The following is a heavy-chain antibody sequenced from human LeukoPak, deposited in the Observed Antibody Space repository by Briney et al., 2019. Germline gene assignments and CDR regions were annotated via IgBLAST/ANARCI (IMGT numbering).Heavy chain of an antibody. CDR3: ARPIVGSGWYYFDY. CDR1: GGSISSSSYY. CDR2: IYYSGST. J-gene: IGHJ4*02. V-gene: IGHV4-39*01. D-gene: IGHD6-19*01. Sequence: SETLSLTCTVSGGSISSSSYYWGWIRQPPGKGLEWIGSIYYSGSTCYNPSLKSRVTISVDTSKNQFSLKLSSVTAADTAVYYCARPIVGSGWYYFDYWGQGTLVTVSS.